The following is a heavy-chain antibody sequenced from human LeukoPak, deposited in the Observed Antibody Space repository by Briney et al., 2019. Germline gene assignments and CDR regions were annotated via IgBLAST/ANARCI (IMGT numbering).Heavy chain of an antibody. CDR3: ASDDYVWGSYRPFDY. CDR1: GFTFSDYY. D-gene: IGHD3-16*02. V-gene: IGHV3-11*04. Sequence: GGSLRLSCAASGFTFSDYYMSWIRQAPGKGLEWVSYISSSGSTIYYADSVKGRFTISRDNSKNTLYLQMSSLRAEDTAVYYCASDDYVWGSYRPFDYWGQGTLVTVSS. CDR2: ISSSGSTI. J-gene: IGHJ4*02.